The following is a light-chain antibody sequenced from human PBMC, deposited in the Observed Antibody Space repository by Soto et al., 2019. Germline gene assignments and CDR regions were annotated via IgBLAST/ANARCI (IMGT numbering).Light chain of an antibody. V-gene: IGKV3-11*01. CDR3: QQRSNWPPT. Sequence: EIVFTQSPATPYLSPGERATLSRRASQSVSSYLAWYQQKPGQAPRILIYDASNRETGIPARFSGSGSGTEFTLAISSLEPEDFAVYYCQQRSNWPPTFGLGTKVDIK. CDR1: QSVSSY. CDR2: DAS. J-gene: IGKJ1*01.